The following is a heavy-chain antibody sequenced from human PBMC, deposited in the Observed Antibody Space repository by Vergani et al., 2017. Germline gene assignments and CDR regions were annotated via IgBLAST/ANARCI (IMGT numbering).Heavy chain of an antibody. CDR3: ARTLSDSRGYYLDY. V-gene: IGHV2-70*04. J-gene: IGHJ4*02. D-gene: IGHD3-22*01. CDR2: IDWDDDT. Sequence: QVTLKESGPALVKPTQTLTLTCTFSGFSLTTYGMRVSWIRQPPGKALEWLARIDWDDDTYYRTSLGTRLPISKDTFKNQVALTRTNMDPVDTATYYCARTLSDSRGYYLDYWGQGTLVTVSS. CDR1: GFSLTTYGMR.